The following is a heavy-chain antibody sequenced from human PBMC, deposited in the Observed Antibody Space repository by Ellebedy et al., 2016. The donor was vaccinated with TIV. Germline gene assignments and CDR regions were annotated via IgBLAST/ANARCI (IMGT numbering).Heavy chain of an antibody. Sequence: SETLSLTCTVSGASVSSGSFCWNWIRQPPGKGLEWIGYTSCSGTTNYNPSLKSRVTISVDTSKNQFSLRLSSVPAADTAVYYCARRNVELLTVEDYYYYMDVWGKGTTVTASS. CDR1: GASVSSGSFC. CDR3: ARRNVELLTVEDYYYYMDV. V-gene: IGHV4-61*01. J-gene: IGHJ6*03. D-gene: IGHD2-15*01. CDR2: TSCSGTT.